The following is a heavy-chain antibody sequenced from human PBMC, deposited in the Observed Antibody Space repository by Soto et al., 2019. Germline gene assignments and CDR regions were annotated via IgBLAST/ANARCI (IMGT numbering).Heavy chain of an antibody. CDR2: IYPGDSDT. J-gene: IGHJ6*02. CDR1: GYSFTSYW. Sequence: PGEALKISCKGSGYSFTSYWIGWVRQMPGKGLEWMGIIYPGDSDTRYSPSFQGQVTISADKSISTAYLQWSSLKASDTAMYYCARTLSLGVAEGYYFYGMDVWGQGTTVTV. V-gene: IGHV5-51*01. CDR3: ARTLSLGVAEGYYFYGMDV. D-gene: IGHD3-16*02.